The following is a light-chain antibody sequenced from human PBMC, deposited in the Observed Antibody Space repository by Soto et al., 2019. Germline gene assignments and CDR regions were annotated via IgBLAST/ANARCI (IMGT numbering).Light chain of an antibody. CDR1: SSDVGDCNY. CDR2: DVS. CDR3: SSYTSSSTLVV. J-gene: IGLJ1*01. Sequence: QSALTQPASVSGSPGQSITISCTGTSSDVGDCNYVSWYQQHPGKAPKLMIYDVSNRPSGVSNRFSGSKSGNTASLTISGLQAEDEADYYCSSYTSSSTLVVFGTGTKLTVL. V-gene: IGLV2-14*01.